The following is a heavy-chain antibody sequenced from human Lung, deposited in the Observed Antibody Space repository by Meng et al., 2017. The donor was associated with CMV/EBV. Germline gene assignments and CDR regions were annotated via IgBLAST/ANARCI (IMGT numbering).Heavy chain of an antibody. V-gene: IGHV3-15*01. CDR3: TTDMH. CDR1: GFPFTNAW. CDR2: IKSKTDGGTT. Sequence: GGSLRLSCAASGFPFTNAWMSWVRQAPGKGLEWVARIKSKTDGGTTDYAAPVKGRFAISRDDSKDTLYLQMNSLKTEDTALYHCTTDMHWGQGTLVTVSS. J-gene: IGHJ4*02.